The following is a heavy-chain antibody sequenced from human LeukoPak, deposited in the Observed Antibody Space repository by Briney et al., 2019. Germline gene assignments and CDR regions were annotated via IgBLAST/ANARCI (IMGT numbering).Heavy chain of an antibody. V-gene: IGHV1-18*01. J-gene: IGHJ4*02. CDR1: GYTFTSYG. D-gene: IGHD6-19*01. CDR3: AKSGYSSGYYYFDY. CDR2: ISAYNGNT. Sequence: ASVKVSCKASGYTFTSYGISWVRQAPGQGLEWMGWISAYNGNTNYAQKLQGRVTMTTDTSTSTAYMELRSLRSEDTAVYYCAKSGYSSGYYYFDYWGQGTLVTVSS.